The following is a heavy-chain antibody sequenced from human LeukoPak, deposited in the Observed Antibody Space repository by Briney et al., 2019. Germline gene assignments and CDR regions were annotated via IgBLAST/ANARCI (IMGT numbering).Heavy chain of an antibody. CDR3: AKDHYYGSGSLDY. CDR1: GFTFSSYG. Sequence: GGSLRLSCAAFGFTFSSYGMHWVRQAPGKGLEWVAFIRYDGSNNYYADSVKGRFTISRDNSKNTLYLQMNSLRAEDTAVYYCAKDHYYGSGSLDYWGQGTLVTVSS. CDR2: IRYDGSNN. J-gene: IGHJ4*02. V-gene: IGHV3-30*02. D-gene: IGHD3-10*01.